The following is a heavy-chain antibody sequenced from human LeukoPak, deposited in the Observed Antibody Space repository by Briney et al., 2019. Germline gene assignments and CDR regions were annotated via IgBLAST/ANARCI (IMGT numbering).Heavy chain of an antibody. Sequence: GGSLRLSCAASGFTDSSNYMSWVRHAPGKGLEWVSVIYSGGSTYYADPVKGRFTISRDNSKNTLYLQMNSLRAEDTAVYYCARGTKYYYYGMDVWGQGTTVTVSS. CDR1: GFTDSSNY. CDR2: IYSGGST. J-gene: IGHJ6*02. CDR3: ARGTKYYYYGMDV. V-gene: IGHV3-53*01.